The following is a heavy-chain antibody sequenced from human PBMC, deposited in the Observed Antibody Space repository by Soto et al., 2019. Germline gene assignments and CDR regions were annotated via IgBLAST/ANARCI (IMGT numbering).Heavy chain of an antibody. D-gene: IGHD3-16*02. J-gene: IGHJ4*01. CDR2: IKSKTDGGTT. CDR1: GFTFSNAW. V-gene: IGHV3-15*07. Sequence: EVHLVESGGGFVKPGGSLRLSCAASGFTFSNAWINWVRQAPGKGLEWVGRIKSKTDGGTTDFAASVKGRFAISRDDSKNMVYLQMNSLKTEDTAVYYCTTDSYITIVIICFDYWGHGTLVTVSS. CDR3: TTDSYITIVIICFDY.